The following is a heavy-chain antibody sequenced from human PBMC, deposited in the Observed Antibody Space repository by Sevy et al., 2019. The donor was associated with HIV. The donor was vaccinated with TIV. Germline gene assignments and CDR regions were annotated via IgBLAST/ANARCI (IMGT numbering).Heavy chain of an antibody. D-gene: IGHD3-16*02. V-gene: IGHV4-34*01. CDR2: INHSGST. CDR1: GGSFSGYY. Sequence: SETLSLTCAVYGGSFSGYYWSWIRQPPGKGLEWLGEINHSGSTNYNPSLKSRVTISVDTSKNQFSLKLSSVTAADTAVYYCARGPPSRYVWGSYRPTRRFDYWGQGTLVTVSS. CDR3: ARGPPSRYVWGSYRPTRRFDY. J-gene: IGHJ4*02.